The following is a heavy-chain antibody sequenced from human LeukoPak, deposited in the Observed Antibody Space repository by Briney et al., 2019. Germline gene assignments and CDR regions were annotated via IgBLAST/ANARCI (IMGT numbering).Heavy chain of an antibody. CDR2: LRESGDKT. J-gene: IGHJ4*02. CDR1: GFTFSTYA. Sequence: GGSLRLSCAASGFTFSTYAMSWVRQAPGKGLDWVSALRESGDKTYYADSVRGRFTISRDNSKNTLYLQMNSLRAEDTALYYCAKGGLWSSGWSLFDYWGQGTLVTVSS. CDR3: AKGGLWSSGWSLFDY. V-gene: IGHV3-23*01. D-gene: IGHD6-19*01.